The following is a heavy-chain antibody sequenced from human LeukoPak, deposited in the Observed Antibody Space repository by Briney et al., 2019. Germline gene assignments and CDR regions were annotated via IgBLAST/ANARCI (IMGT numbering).Heavy chain of an antibody. J-gene: IGHJ4*02. D-gene: IGHD3-16*02. CDR1: GFTFSSYS. V-gene: IGHV3-48*01. CDR3: ARDKYRGDY. Sequence: GGSLRLSCAASGFTFSSYSMNWVRQAPGKGLEWVSYISAGSSTTYYADSVKGRFTVSRDNAKNSLYLQMNSLRAEDTAVYYCARDKYRGDYWGQGTLVTVSS. CDR2: ISAGSSTT.